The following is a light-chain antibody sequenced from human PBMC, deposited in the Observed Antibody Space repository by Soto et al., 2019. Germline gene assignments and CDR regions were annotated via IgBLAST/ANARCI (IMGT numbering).Light chain of an antibody. V-gene: IGKV1-39*01. CDR3: QQSYSTPFT. Sequence: DIQMTQSPSSLSASVGDRVTITCRASQSVSTYLNWYHHKPGKAPKLLIYAASTLQRGVPSRFSGSGSGTDFTLTINSLPPEDFATYYCQQSYSTPFTFGPGTKVDIK. CDR2: AAS. CDR1: QSVSTY. J-gene: IGKJ3*01.